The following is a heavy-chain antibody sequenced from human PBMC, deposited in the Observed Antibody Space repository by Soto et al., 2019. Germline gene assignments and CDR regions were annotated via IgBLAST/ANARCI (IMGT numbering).Heavy chain of an antibody. D-gene: IGHD3-16*01. CDR3: AKDVGDAFDV. CDR2: IIPIFGAA. J-gene: IGHJ3*01. Sequence: QVQLVQSGAEVKKPGSSVRVSCKASGGTFSSYAISWVRQAPGQGLEWMGGIIPIFGAAIYAQNFRGRVTITADESTNTAYMELSSLRSDDTARYYCAKDVGDAFDVWGQGTMVTVSS. CDR1: GGTFSSYA. V-gene: IGHV1-69*12.